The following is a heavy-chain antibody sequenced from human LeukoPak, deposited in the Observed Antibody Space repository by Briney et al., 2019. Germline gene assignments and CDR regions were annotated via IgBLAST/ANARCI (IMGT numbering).Heavy chain of an antibody. Sequence: PGGSLRLSCAASGFTFSSYAMSWVRQAPGKGLEWVSAISGSGGSTYYADSVKGRFTISRDNSKNTLYLQMNSLRAEDTAVYYCAKQPLARGYSYVGYWGQGTLVTVSS. CDR3: AKQPLARGYSYVGY. V-gene: IGHV3-23*01. J-gene: IGHJ4*02. CDR2: ISGSGGST. CDR1: GFTFSSYA. D-gene: IGHD5-18*01.